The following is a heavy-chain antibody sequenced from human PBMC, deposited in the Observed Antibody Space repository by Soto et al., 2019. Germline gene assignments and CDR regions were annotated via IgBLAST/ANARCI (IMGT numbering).Heavy chain of an antibody. D-gene: IGHD3-9*01. V-gene: IGHV3-21*04. CDR1: GFTFSSYS. Sequence: GGSLRLSCAASGFTFSSYSMNWVRQAPGKGLEWFSSISSSSSYIYYADSVKGRFTISRDNAKNSLYLQMNSLRAEDTAVYYCAKVYYDIFTGYYSMISYYFDYWGQGTLVTVSS. CDR2: ISSSSSYI. CDR3: AKVYYDIFTGYYSMISYYFDY. J-gene: IGHJ4*02.